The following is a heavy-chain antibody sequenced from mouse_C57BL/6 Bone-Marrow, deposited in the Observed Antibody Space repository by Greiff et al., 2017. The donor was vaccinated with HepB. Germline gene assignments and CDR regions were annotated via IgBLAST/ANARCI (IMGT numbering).Heavy chain of an antibody. CDR3: ASNYYGKGYAMDY. Sequence: QVQLQQPGAELVKPGASVKLSCKASGYTFTSYWMHWVKQRPGQGLEWIGMIHPNSGSTNYNEKFKSKATLTVDKSSSTAYMQLSSLTSEDSAVYYFASNYYGKGYAMDYWGQGTSVTVSS. J-gene: IGHJ4*01. D-gene: IGHD1-1*01. CDR1: GYTFTSYW. CDR2: IHPNSGST. V-gene: IGHV1-64*01.